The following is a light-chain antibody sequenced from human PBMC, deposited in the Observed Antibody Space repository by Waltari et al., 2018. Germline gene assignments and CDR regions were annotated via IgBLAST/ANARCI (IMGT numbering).Light chain of an antibody. CDR2: TSS. V-gene: IGKV1-9*01. Sequence: QFTQSPSSLSASVGDRVTITCRASQDINTYLAWYQLKPGIAPKLLISTSSTLQTGVPSRFSGSGSGPDFTLTITSLQPEDLATYYCQQLNTYPYTFGQGTKLEIK. CDR3: QQLNTYPYT. J-gene: IGKJ2*01. CDR1: QDINTY.